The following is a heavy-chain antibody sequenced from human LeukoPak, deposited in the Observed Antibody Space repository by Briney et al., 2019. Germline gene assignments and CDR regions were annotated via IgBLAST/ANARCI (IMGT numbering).Heavy chain of an antibody. J-gene: IGHJ4*02. V-gene: IGHV1-46*01. CDR3: ARANGGGLDY. CDR2: IHPTDCST. D-gene: IGHD3-10*01. Sequence: ASVKVSCKTSGYTFSTYYMHWVRQAPRQGLEWLGIIHPTDCSTSYTQKIQGRVTMTRDTATGTVYLELSSLRSEDTAVYWCARANGGGLDYWGQGTLITVSS. CDR1: GYTFSTYY.